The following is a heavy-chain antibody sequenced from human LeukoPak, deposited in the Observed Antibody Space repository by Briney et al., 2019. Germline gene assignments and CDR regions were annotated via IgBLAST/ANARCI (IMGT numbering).Heavy chain of an antibody. D-gene: IGHD1-26*01. CDR1: GFTFSSYA. CDR2: ISGSGGST. J-gene: IGHJ4*02. CDR3: AKDRWARSGDLFDY. V-gene: IGHV3-23*01. Sequence: VGCLRPSCAASGFTFSSYAMSWVRQAPGKGLGWVSAISGSGGSTYYADSVKGRFTISRDNSKNTLYLQMNSLRAEDTALYYCAKDRWARSGDLFDYWGQGTLVTDSS.